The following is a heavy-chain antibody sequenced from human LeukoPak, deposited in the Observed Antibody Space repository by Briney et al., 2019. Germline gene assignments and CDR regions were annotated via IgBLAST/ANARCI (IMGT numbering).Heavy chain of an antibody. V-gene: IGHV4-39*07. Sequence: SETLSLTCTVSGGSISSSSYYWGWIRQPPGKGLEWIGSIYYSGSTYYNPSLKSRVTISVDTSKNQFSLKLSSVTAADTAVYYCARDRVQDLHDAFDIWGQGTMVTVSS. CDR1: GGSISSSSYY. D-gene: IGHD3-10*01. CDR2: IYYSGST. CDR3: ARDRVQDLHDAFDI. J-gene: IGHJ3*02.